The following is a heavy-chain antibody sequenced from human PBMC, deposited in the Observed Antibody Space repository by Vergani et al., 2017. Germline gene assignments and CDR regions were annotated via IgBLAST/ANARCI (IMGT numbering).Heavy chain of an antibody. CDR3: ARTGNAAFDI. Sequence: QVTLKETGPALVKPTRTLTLTCTFSGFSLSTSGMRVSWIRQPPGKALGWLARIDWDDDKFYSTSLKTRLTISKDTSKNQVVLTMTNMDPVDTATYYCARTGNAAFDIWGQGTMVTVSS. V-gene: IGHV2-70*04. J-gene: IGHJ3*02. D-gene: IGHD1-26*01. CDR1: GFSLSTSGMR. CDR2: IDWDDDK.